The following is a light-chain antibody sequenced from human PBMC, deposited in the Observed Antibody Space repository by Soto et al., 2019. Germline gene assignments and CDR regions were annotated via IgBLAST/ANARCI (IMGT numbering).Light chain of an antibody. CDR3: CSYAGSSTYV. CDR1: SSDVGSYNL. V-gene: IGLV2-23*01. CDR2: EGS. Sequence: ALTQPASVSGSPGQSITISCTGTSSDVGSYNLVSWYQQHPGKAPKLMIYEGSKRPSGVSNRFSGSKSGNTASLTISGLQAVDEADYYCCSYAGSSTYVFGTGTKVTVL. J-gene: IGLJ1*01.